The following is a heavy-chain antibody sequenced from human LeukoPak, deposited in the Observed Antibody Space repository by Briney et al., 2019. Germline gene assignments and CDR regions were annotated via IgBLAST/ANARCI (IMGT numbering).Heavy chain of an antibody. Sequence: GGSLRLSCAASGFTFSSYGMHWVRQAPGKGLEWVAVISYDGSNKYYADSVKGRFTISRDNSKNTLYLQMNSLRAEDTAVYYCAKGDGDYVGGQGTLVTVSS. D-gene: IGHD4-17*01. CDR3: AKGDGDYV. CDR1: GFTFSSYG. V-gene: IGHV3-30*18. CDR2: ISYDGSNK. J-gene: IGHJ4*02.